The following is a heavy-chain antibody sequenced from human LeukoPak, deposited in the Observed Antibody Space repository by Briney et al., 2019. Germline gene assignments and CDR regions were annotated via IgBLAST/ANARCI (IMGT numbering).Heavy chain of an antibody. V-gene: IGHV3-30-3*01. CDR2: ISYDGSNK. J-gene: IGHJ4*02. D-gene: IGHD3-22*01. CDR3: ARDKNWGYDSSGYYVY. CDR1: GFTFNKAW. Sequence: PGGSLRLSCAASGFTFNKAWMTWVRQAPSKGLEWVAVISYDGSNKYYADSVKGRFTISRDNSKNTLYLQMNSLRAEDTAVYYCARDKNWGYDSSGYYVYWGQGTLVTVSS.